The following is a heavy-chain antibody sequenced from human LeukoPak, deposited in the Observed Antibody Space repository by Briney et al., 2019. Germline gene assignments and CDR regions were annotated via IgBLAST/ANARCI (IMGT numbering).Heavy chain of an antibody. Sequence: GGSLRLSCAASGFTFSSYAMHWVRQAPGKGLEWVAVISYDGSNKYYADSVKGRFTISRDNSKNTLYLQMNSLRAEDTAVYYCARTKHTAMVKSYYFDYWGQGTLVTVSS. D-gene: IGHD5-18*01. V-gene: IGHV3-30-3*01. CDR2: ISYDGSNK. CDR1: GFTFSSYA. CDR3: ARTKHTAMVKSYYFDY. J-gene: IGHJ4*02.